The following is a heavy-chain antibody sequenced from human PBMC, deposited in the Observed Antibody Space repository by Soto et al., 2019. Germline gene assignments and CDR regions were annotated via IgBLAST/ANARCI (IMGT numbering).Heavy chain of an antibody. CDR2: ISGSGGST. CDR3: AISLTVTPYYFDY. CDR1: GFTFSSYA. D-gene: IGHD4-17*01. Sequence: PGGSLRLSCAASGFTFSSYAMSWVRQAPGKGLEWVSAISGSGGSTYYADSVKGRFTISRDNSKNTLYLQMNSLRAEDTAVYYCAISLTVTPYYFDYRGQGTLVTVSS. J-gene: IGHJ4*02. V-gene: IGHV3-23*01.